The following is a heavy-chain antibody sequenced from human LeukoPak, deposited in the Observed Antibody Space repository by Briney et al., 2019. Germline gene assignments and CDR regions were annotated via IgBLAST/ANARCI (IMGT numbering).Heavy chain of an antibody. CDR2: INGGGNTT. J-gene: IGHJ6*03. Sequence: PGGSLRLSYAASGFAFSSFGMGWVRQSPGKGLEWLSTINGGGNTTFYADSVKGRFTISRDNSKNTLYLHMDSLRPDDTAIYYCTKELHVAVAVADYYYFYMDVWGRGAAVTASS. V-gene: IGHV3-23*01. D-gene: IGHD6-19*01. CDR3: TKELHVAVAVADYYYFYMDV. CDR1: GFAFSSFG.